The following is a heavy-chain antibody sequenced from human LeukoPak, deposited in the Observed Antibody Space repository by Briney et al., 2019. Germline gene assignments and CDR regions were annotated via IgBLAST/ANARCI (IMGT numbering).Heavy chain of an antibody. V-gene: IGHV1-2*02. CDR2: INPNSGGT. CDR3: ARAPEWELIDYMDV. Sequence: ASVKVSCKASGYTFTGYYMHWVRQAPGQGLEWMGWINPNSGGTNYAQKFQGRVTMTRDTSISTAYMELSRLRSDDTAVYYCARAPEWELIDYMDVWGTGTTVTVSS. D-gene: IGHD1-26*01. CDR1: GYTFTGYY. J-gene: IGHJ6*03.